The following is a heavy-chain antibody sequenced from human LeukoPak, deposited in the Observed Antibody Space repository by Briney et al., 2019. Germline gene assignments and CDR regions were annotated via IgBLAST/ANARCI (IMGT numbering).Heavy chain of an antibody. CDR1: GFTFSSYA. D-gene: IGHD2-15*01. J-gene: IGHJ1*01. CDR3: AKDGGYCSGGSCHSEYFQH. V-gene: IGHV3-23*01. Sequence: GGSLRLSCAASGFTFSSYAMSWVRQAPGKGLEWVSAISGSGGSTYYADSVKGRFTISRDNSKNTLYLQMNSLRAEDTAVYYCAKDGGYCSGGSCHSEYFQHWGQGTLVTVSS. CDR2: ISGSGGST.